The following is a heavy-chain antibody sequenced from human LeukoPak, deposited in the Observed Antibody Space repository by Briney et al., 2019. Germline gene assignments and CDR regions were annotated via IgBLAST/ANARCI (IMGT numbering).Heavy chain of an antibody. Sequence: GRSLRLSCAASGFTFDDYAMHWVRQAPGKGLEWASGISWNSGSIGYADSVKGRFTISRDNAKNSLYLQMNSLRAEDMALYYCAKGSSISATELDYWGQGTLVTVSS. CDR2: ISWNSGSI. J-gene: IGHJ4*02. CDR1: GFTFDDYA. CDR3: AKGSSISATELDY. V-gene: IGHV3-9*03. D-gene: IGHD1-26*01.